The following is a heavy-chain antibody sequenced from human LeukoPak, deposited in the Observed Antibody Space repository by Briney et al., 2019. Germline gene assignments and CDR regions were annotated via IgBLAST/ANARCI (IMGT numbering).Heavy chain of an antibody. V-gene: IGHV4-34*01. Sequence: PSETLSLTCAVYGGSFSGYYWSWIRQPPGKGMEWIGEINHNGSTNCDPSLKSRVTISVDTSKNQFSLKLSSVTAADTAVYYCARGGGYCSSTSCYNWFDPWGQGTLVTVSS. CDR2: INHNGST. J-gene: IGHJ5*02. CDR1: GGSFSGYY. CDR3: ARGGGYCSSTSCYNWFDP. D-gene: IGHD2-2*01.